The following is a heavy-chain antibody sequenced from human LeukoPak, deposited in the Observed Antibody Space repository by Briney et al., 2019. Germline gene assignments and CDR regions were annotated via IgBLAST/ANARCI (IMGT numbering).Heavy chain of an antibody. CDR3: ARGPGEWSGYNWFDP. V-gene: IGHV1-69*06. CDR2: IIPIFGTA. Sequence: SVTVSCKASGGTFSSYAISWVRQAPGQGLEWMGRIIPIFGTANYAQKFQGRVTITADKSTSTAYMELSSLRSEDTAVYYCARGPGEWSGYNWFDPWGQGTLVTVSS. D-gene: IGHD3-3*01. J-gene: IGHJ5*02. CDR1: GGTFSSYA.